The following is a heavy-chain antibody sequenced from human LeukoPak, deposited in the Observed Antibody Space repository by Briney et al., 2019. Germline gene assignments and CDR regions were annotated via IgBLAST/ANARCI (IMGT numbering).Heavy chain of an antibody. D-gene: IGHD3-10*01. CDR3: AKKSGGSAYYFDY. V-gene: IGHV3-23*01. CDR2: ISGSGGAT. CDR1: GFTFSSSA. J-gene: IGHJ4*02. Sequence: GGSLRLSCAASGFTFSSSAMSWVRQAPGKGLEWVSAISGSGGATYYADSVKGRFTISRDNSKNTLYLQMNSLRAEDTAVYYCAKKSGGSAYYFDYWGQGTLVTVSS.